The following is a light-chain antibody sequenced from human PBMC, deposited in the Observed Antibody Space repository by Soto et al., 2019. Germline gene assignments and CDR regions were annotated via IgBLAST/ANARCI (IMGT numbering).Light chain of an antibody. CDR2: AAS. V-gene: IGKV1-12*01. CDR3: QQANRFPIT. J-gene: IGKJ5*01. Sequence: DLQITESGTCVDLGVVHIVTKNCRASQDIGTWLAWYQQKPGKAPSLLIFAASILQGGVPSRFSGSGPETHYALTMSSLQPEDFATYYCQQANRFPITVGQGTRLEIK. CDR1: QDIGTW.